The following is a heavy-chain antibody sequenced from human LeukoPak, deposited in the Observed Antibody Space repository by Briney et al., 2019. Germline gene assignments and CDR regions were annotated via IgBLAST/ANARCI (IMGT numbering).Heavy chain of an antibody. J-gene: IGHJ3*02. CDR1: GFTFSTYA. Sequence: GGSLRLSCSASGFTFSTYAMRWVRQAPGKGLEYVSAISSNGGSTYYADSVKGRFTISRDNSKSTLYLQMISLRAEDTAVYYCVVSYLYAFDIWGQGTMVTVSS. CDR3: VVSYLYAFDI. D-gene: IGHD5-18*01. V-gene: IGHV3-64D*06. CDR2: ISSNGGST.